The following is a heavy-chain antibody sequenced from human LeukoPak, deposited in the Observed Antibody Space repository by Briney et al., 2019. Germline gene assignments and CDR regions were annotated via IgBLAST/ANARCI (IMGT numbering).Heavy chain of an antibody. Sequence: PGGSLRLSCAAFGFTFSSYAMHWVRQAPGKGLEWVAVISYDGSNKYYADSVKGRFTISRDNSKNTLYLQMNSLRAEDTAVYYCARVHTYDFWSGYLVDYYYYYGMDVWGQGTTVTVSS. CDR3: ARVHTYDFWSGYLVDYYYYYGMDV. V-gene: IGHV3-30*04. D-gene: IGHD3-3*01. CDR1: GFTFSSYA. CDR2: ISYDGSNK. J-gene: IGHJ6*02.